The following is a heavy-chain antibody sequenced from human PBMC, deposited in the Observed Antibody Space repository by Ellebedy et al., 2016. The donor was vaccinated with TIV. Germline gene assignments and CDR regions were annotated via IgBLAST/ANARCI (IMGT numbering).Heavy chain of an antibody. J-gene: IGHJ3*02. D-gene: IGHD3-9*01. V-gene: IGHV1-18*04. CDR2: ISAYNGNT. Sequence: AASVKVSCKASGYTFTSYGISWVRQAPGQGLEWMGWISAYNGNTNYAQKLQGRVTMTTDTSTSTAYMELRSLRSDDTAVYYCARGDLYYDILTGYYERGAFDIWGQGTMVTVSS. CDR1: GYTFTSYG. CDR3: ARGDLYYDILTGYYERGAFDI.